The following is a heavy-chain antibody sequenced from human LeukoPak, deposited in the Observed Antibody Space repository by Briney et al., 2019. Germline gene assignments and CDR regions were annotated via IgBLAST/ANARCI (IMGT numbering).Heavy chain of an antibody. CDR1: GGSFSGYY. V-gene: IGHV4-34*01. D-gene: IGHD3-10*01. CDR2: INHSGSS. J-gene: IGHJ5*02. Sequence: SETLSLTCAVYGGSFSGYYWSWIRQPPGKGLEWIGEINHSGSSNYNPSLKSGVTISVHTSENHFSLKLSSVTAADTAVYYCASSPSMVPATPGDWFDPWGQGTLVTVSS. CDR3: ASSPSMVPATPGDWFDP.